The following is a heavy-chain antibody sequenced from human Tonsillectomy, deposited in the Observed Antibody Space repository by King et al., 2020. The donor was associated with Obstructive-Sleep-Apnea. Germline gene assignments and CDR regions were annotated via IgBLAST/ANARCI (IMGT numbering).Heavy chain of an antibody. V-gene: IGHV3-53*04. D-gene: IGHD1-26*01. CDR2: IFSGGST. Sequence: VQLVESGGGLVQPGGSLRLSCAASGFTVSSNYMNWVRQAPGKGLEWVSVIFSGGSTYYADSVKGRFTISRHNSKNPLYLQMNSLGPEDTAVYYWARDLSGSHYPYWYFDLWGRGTLVFVAS. J-gene: IGHJ2*01. CDR1: GFTVSSNY. CDR3: ARDLSGSHYPYWYFDL.